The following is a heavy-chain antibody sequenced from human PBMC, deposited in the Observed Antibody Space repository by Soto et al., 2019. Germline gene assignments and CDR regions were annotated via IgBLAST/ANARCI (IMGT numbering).Heavy chain of an antibody. CDR3: AKLPNYDFWSGYSNWFDP. J-gene: IGHJ5*02. CDR1: GFTFSSYG. V-gene: IGHV3-23*01. CDR2: ISGTGGRT. D-gene: IGHD3-3*01. Sequence: EVQLLESGGGLVQPGGSLRLSCAASGFTFSSYGMSWVRQAPGKGLEWVSSISGTGGRTYYADSVKGGFTISRDNSKNTLYLQMNSLRDEDTAVYYCAKLPNYDFWSGYSNWFDPWGQGTLVTVSS.